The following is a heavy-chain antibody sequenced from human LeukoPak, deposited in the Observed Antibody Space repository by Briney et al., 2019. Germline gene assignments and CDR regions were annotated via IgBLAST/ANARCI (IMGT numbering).Heavy chain of an antibody. CDR3: ARRLSYSYRSLDY. V-gene: IGHV4-31*03. CDR2: IYYSGST. CDR1: GGSISSGGYY. Sequence: SETLSLTCTVSGGSISSGGYYWSWIRQHPGKGLEWIGYIYYSGSTYYNPSLKSRVTISVDTSKNQFSLKLSSVTAADTAVYYCARRLSYSYRSLDYWGQGTLVTVSS. J-gene: IGHJ4*02. D-gene: IGHD5-18*01.